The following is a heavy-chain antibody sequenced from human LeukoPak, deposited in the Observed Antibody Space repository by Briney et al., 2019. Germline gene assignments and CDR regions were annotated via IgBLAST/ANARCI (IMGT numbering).Heavy chain of an antibody. Sequence: GGSLRLSCAASGFTFDDYAMHWVRQAPGKGLEWVSGISWNSGSIGYADSVKGRFTISRDNAKNSLYLQMNSLRAEDTALYYCAKDISAGTAFDIWGQGTMVTVSS. V-gene: IGHV3-9*01. D-gene: IGHD6-13*01. CDR2: ISWNSGSI. CDR3: AKDISAGTAFDI. CDR1: GFTFDDYA. J-gene: IGHJ3*02.